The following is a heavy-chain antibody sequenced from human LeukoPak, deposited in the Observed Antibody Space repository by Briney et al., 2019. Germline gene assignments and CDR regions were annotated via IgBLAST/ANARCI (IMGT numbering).Heavy chain of an antibody. CDR2: INHSGST. V-gene: IGHV4-34*01. J-gene: IGHJ3*02. D-gene: IGHD6-13*01. Sequence: SETLSLTCAVYGGSFSGYYSSGIRQPPGKGLEWIGEINHSGSTNYNPSLKSRVTISVDTSKNQFSLKLSSVTAADTAVYYCAREPSSWDGACDIWGQGTMVTVSS. CDR1: GGSFSGYY. CDR3: AREPSSWDGACDI.